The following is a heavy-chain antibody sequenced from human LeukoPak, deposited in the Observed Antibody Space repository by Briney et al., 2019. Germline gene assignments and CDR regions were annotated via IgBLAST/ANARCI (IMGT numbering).Heavy chain of an antibody. CDR2: ISAHNSDT. Sequence: GASVKVSCKASGYTFTSYGISWVRQAPGQGLEWMGWISAHNSDTIYKQNFQGRVTMTSDTSTSTAYVELRSLRSDDTAVYYCARNCDTTIYPRCFDSWGQGTLVTVSS. CDR3: ARNCDTTIYPRCFDS. V-gene: IGHV1-18*01. D-gene: IGHD2/OR15-2a*01. CDR1: GYTFTSYG. J-gene: IGHJ4*02.